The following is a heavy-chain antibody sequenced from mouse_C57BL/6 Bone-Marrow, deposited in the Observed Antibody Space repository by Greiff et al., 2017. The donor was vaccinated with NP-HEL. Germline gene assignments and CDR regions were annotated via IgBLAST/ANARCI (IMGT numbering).Heavy chain of an antibody. J-gene: IGHJ1*03. CDR3: ASRLGREYFDV. CDR1: GFSLTSYG. D-gene: IGHD4-1*01. V-gene: IGHV2-6*01. Sequence: VQLQQSGPGLVAPSQSLSITCTVSGFSLTSYGVDWVRQSPGKGLEWLGGIWGVGSTNYYSALKSRLSISKDNSKSHVFLTMNRLETDDTAMYDCASRLGREYFDVWGTGTTVTVSS. CDR2: IWGVGST.